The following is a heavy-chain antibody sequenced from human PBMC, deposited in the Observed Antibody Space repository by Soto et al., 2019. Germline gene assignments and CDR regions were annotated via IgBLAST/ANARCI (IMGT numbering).Heavy chain of an antibody. Sequence: QVQLVQSGAEVKKPGSSVRVSCQASGGTFTTYAFNWVRQAPGQGLEWMGGIIPMYNKPNYAPNFLGRVTISADPSTSTAYMELTTLRSEDTAVYFCARGYSGGYYYAMDVWDQGTTVTVSS. CDR1: GGTFTTYA. J-gene: IGHJ6*02. CDR3: ARGYSGGYYYAMDV. V-gene: IGHV1-69*01. CDR2: IIPMYNKP. D-gene: IGHD4-4*01.